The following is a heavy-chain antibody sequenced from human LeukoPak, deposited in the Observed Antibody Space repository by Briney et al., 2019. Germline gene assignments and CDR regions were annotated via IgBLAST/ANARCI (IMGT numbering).Heavy chain of an antibody. CDR2: IIPIFGTA. CDR3: ARDEGFTTGTLFNWFDP. J-gene: IGHJ5*02. Sequence: ASVKVSCKASGGTFSSYAISWVRQAPGQGLVWMGGIIPIFGTANYAQKFQGRVTITADKSTSTAYMELSSLRSEDTAVYYCARDEGFTTGTLFNWFDPWGQGTLVTVSS. D-gene: IGHD1-1*01. V-gene: IGHV1-69*06. CDR1: GGTFSSYA.